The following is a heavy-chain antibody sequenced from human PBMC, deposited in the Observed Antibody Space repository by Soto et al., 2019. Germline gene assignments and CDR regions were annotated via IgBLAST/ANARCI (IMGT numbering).Heavy chain of an antibody. D-gene: IGHD6-13*01. CDR2: ISGSGGST. Sequence: EVQLLESGGGLVQPGGSLRLSCAASGFTFSSYAMSWVRQAPGKGLEWVSAISGSGGSTYYADSVKGRFTISRDNSKNSLALQMNRLRAEDTAVYCCAKENGYSSSWFEFDYWGQGPLVTVSS. V-gene: IGHV3-23*01. CDR1: GFTFSSYA. J-gene: IGHJ4*02. CDR3: AKENGYSSSWFEFDY.